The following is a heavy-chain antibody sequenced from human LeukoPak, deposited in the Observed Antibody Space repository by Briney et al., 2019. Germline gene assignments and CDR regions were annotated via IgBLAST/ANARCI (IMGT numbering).Heavy chain of an antibody. CDR2: INPSGGST. D-gene: IGHD5-24*01. CDR3: ARDPEMATRHYFDH. CDR1: GYTFTSYY. Sequence: ASVKVSCKTSGYTFTSYYMHWVRQAPGQGLEWMGIINPSGGSTSNAQKFQGRVTMTRDTSTRTVYMELSSLRSEDTAVYYCARDPEMATRHYFDHWGQGTLVTVSS. J-gene: IGHJ4*02. V-gene: IGHV1-46*01.